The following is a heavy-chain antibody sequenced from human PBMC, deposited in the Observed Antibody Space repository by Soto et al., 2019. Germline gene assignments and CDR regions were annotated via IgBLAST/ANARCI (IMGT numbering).Heavy chain of an antibody. V-gene: IGHV3-23*01. Sequence: EVQLLESGGGLVQPGGSLRLSCAASGFTFSSYAMSWVRQAPGKGLEWVSAISGSGGSTYYADSVKGRFTISRDNSKNPLYLQTTRLSAKDTAVYDCAKGTVVVASSSYYYMDFWGIGTTVTVSS. CDR2: ISGSGGST. D-gene: IGHD2-15*01. CDR3: AKGTVVVASSSYYYMDF. CDR1: GFTFSSYA. J-gene: IGHJ6*03.